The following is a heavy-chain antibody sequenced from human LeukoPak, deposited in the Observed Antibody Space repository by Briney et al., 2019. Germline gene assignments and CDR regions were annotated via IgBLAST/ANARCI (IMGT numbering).Heavy chain of an antibody. CDR3: ATSNYDFWSGLYYYYYYMDV. V-gene: IGHV4-59*01. J-gene: IGHJ6*03. CDR2: IYYSGST. Sequence: SETLSLTCTVSGGSISSYYWSWIRQPPGKGLEWIAYIYYSGSTNYNPSLKSRVTISVDTSKNQFSLKLSSVTAADTAVYYCATSNYDFWSGLYYYYYYMDVWGKGTTVTVSS. D-gene: IGHD3-3*01. CDR1: GGSISSYY.